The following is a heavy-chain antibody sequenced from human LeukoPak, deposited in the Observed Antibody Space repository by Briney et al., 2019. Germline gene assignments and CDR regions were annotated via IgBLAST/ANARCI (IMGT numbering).Heavy chain of an antibody. J-gene: IGHJ6*02. Sequence: GASVKVSCKASGYTFTGYYMHWVRQAPGQGLEWMGRINPNSGGTNYAQKFQGRVTMTRDTSISTAYMELSRLRSDDTAMYYCARQESSSGWSGMDVWGQGTTVTVSS. CDR2: INPNSGGT. CDR1: GYTFTGYY. V-gene: IGHV1-2*06. D-gene: IGHD6-19*01. CDR3: ARQESSSGWSGMDV.